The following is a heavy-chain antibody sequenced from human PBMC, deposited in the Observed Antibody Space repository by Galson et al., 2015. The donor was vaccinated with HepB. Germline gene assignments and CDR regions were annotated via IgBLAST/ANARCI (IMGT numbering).Heavy chain of an antibody. D-gene: IGHD5-18*01. Sequence: SLRLSCAASGFTFSNAWMSWVRQAPGKGLEWVGRIKSKTDGGTTDYAAPVKGRFTISRDDSKNTLYLQMNSLKTEDTAVYYCTTSDNVDTAMGRVDVWGQGTTVTVSS. J-gene: IGHJ6*02. CDR3: TTSDNVDTAMGRVDV. CDR1: GFTFSNAW. CDR2: IKSKTDGGTT. V-gene: IGHV3-15*01.